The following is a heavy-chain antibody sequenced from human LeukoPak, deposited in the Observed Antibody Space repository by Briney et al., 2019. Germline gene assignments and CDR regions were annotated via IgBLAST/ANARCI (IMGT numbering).Heavy chain of an antibody. CDR3: ARVITMVRGVIQGWFDP. J-gene: IGHJ5*02. D-gene: IGHD3-10*01. CDR2: MNPNSGNT. Sequence: ASVKVSCKASGYTFTSYGISWVRQAPGQGLEWMGWMNPNSGNTGYAQKFQGRVTMTRNTSISTAYMELSSLRSEDTAVYYCARVITMVRGVIQGWFDPWGQGTLVTVSS. CDR1: GYTFTSYG. V-gene: IGHV1-8*02.